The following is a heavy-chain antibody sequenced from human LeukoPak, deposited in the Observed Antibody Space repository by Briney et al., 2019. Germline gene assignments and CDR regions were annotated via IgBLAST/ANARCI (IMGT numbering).Heavy chain of an antibody. CDR3: ARTGTYGDHAEY. CDR1: GGSISSYY. CDR2: IYYSGST. J-gene: IGHJ4*02. D-gene: IGHD4-17*01. Sequence: SETLSFTCTVSGGSISSYYWSWIRQPPGKGLEWIGYIYYSGSTNYNPSLKSRVTISVDTSKNQFSLKLSSVTAADTAVYYCARTGTYGDHAEYWGQGTLVTVSS. V-gene: IGHV4-59*01.